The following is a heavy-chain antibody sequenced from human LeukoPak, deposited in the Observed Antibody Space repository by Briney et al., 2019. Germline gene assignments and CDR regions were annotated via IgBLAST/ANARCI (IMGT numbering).Heavy chain of an antibody. D-gene: IGHD6-13*01. V-gene: IGHV3-48*04. CDR1: GFTFSSYS. Sequence: GGSLRLSCAASGFTFSSYSMNWDRQAPGKGLEWVSYISGGSSTIYYADSVQGRFTISRDNPKNSLYLQMNSLRAEDTAVYYCARAQAGYYFDYWGQGTLVTVSS. CDR2: ISGGSSTI. CDR3: ARAQAGYYFDY. J-gene: IGHJ4*02.